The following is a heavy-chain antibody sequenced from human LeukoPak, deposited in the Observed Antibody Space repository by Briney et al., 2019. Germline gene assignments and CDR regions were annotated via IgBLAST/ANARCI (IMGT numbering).Heavy chain of an antibody. Sequence: ASVKVSCKASGYTFTGYYMHWVRQAPGQGLEWMGWINPNSGGTNYAQKFQGRVTMTRDTSISTAYMELSRLGSDDTAVYYCARSGPNYYDSSGSDWFDPWGQGTLVTVSS. CDR3: ARSGPNYYDSSGSDWFDP. CDR2: INPNSGGT. V-gene: IGHV1-2*02. CDR1: GYTFTGYY. J-gene: IGHJ5*02. D-gene: IGHD3-22*01.